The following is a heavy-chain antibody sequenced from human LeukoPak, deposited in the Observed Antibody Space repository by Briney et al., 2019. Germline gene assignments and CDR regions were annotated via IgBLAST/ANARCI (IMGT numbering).Heavy chain of an antibody. D-gene: IGHD1-26*01. CDR2: TYYRSKWNN. CDR1: GDSVYTNSAT. CDR3: ARLVGASWFDS. J-gene: IGHJ5*01. Sequence: SQTLSLTCGISGDSVYTNSATWTWLRQSPSRGHEWLGRTYYRSKWNNDYAVSMKSRITINPDTSKNQFSLQLNSVTPEDTAVYYCARLVGASWFDSWGQGTLVAVSS. V-gene: IGHV6-1*01.